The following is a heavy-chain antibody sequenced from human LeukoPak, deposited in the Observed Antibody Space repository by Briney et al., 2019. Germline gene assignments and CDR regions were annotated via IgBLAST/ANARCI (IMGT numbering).Heavy chain of an antibody. J-gene: IGHJ3*02. CDR1: GFTFSDYW. V-gene: IGHV3-74*01. D-gene: IGHD3-3*01. Sequence: PGGSLRLSCAASGFTFSDYWMHWVRQAPGKGLVWVSRIDSDGSSTSNADSVKGRFTISRDNAKNTVYLQMNSLRAEDTAVYYCARGFSIFGVVNEAFDIWGQGTMVTVSS. CDR3: ARGFSIFGVVNEAFDI. CDR2: IDSDGSST.